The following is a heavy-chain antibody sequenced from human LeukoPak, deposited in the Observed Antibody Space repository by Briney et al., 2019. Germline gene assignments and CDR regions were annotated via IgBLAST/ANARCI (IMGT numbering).Heavy chain of an antibody. CDR2: ISGSGGRT. D-gene: IGHD4-17*01. V-gene: IGHV3-23*01. CDR1: GFTFSNYA. Sequence: PGGSLRLSCAASGFTFSNYAMRWVRQAPGKGLEWVSVISGSGGRTYDADSVKGRFTISRDNSKNTLYLQMNSLRAEDTAIYYCTKHGEAYGDSKTDYWGQGTLVTVSS. J-gene: IGHJ4*02. CDR3: TKHGEAYGDSKTDY.